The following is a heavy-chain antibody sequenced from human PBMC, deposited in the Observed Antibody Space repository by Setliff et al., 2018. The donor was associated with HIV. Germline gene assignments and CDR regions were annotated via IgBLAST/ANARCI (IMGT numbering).Heavy chain of an antibody. Sequence: AASVKVSCKTFGYYPSIDYMHWVRQAPGRGLEWRGVVHPFHDILGSNADYAQKFQGRISITWDSSGNTPFLELGPLRSDDSATYYCVRAFDQDFHNWGQGTVVTVSS. V-gene: IGHV1-46*01. CDR3: VRAFDQDFHN. CDR2: VHPFHDILGSNA. J-gene: IGHJ1*01. CDR1: GYYPSIDY. D-gene: IGHD3-9*01.